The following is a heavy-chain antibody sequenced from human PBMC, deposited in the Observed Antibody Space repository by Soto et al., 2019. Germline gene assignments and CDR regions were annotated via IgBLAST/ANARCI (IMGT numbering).Heavy chain of an antibody. CDR3: ARMLKGGTLDWNPIDF. D-gene: IGHD1-1*01. Sequence: SGPTLVNPTQTLTLTCTVSGFSVTTTGVCVTWIRQPPGKALEWLALIDWGDDKTYTPFLKTRLTLSKDTSKNQVVLTLTNMDPVDTGTYYCARMLKGGTLDWNPIDFWGQGILVTVSS. J-gene: IGHJ4*02. CDR1: GFSVTTTGVC. V-gene: IGHV2-70*01. CDR2: IDWGDDK.